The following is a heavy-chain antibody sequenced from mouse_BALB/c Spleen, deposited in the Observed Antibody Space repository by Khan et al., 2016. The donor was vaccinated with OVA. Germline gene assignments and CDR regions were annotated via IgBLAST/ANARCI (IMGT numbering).Heavy chain of an antibody. CDR1: GYTFTDYV. D-gene: IGHD1-1*01. V-gene: IGHV1-77*01. Sequence: QVQLQQSGPELVKPGASVKMSCRASGYTFTDYVITWVKQRTGQGLEWIGEIYPGSGPTYYNEKFKDKATLTADKSSNTAYMQLSSLTSEDSAVYFCARSYDGAWFAYWGQGTMVTASA. CDR3: ARSYDGAWFAY. CDR2: IYPGSGPT. J-gene: IGHJ3*01.